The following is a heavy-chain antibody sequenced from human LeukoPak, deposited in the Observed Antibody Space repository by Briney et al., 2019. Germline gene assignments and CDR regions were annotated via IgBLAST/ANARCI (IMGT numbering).Heavy chain of an antibody. V-gene: IGHV4-4*02. J-gene: IGHJ4*02. CDR3: ARGDATGYPDY. D-gene: IGHD3-9*01. Sequence: SGTLSLTCAVSGGSISSSNWWSWVRQSPGQGLEWIGEIYQSGRTNYKPSLKSRVTISVDKSKNQLSLKLISVTAADTAVYYCARGDATGYPDYWGQGTLVTVSS. CDR1: GGSISSSNW. CDR2: IYQSGRT.